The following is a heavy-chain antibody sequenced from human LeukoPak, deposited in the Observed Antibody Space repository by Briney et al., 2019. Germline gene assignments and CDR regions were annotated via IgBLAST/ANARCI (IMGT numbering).Heavy chain of an antibody. CDR2: IIPIFGTA. Sequence: ASVKVSCKASGGTFSSYAISWVRQAPGQGLEWMGGIIPIFGTANYAQKFQGRVTITADKSTSTAYMELSSLRSEDTAVYYCAREGTYYDILGPFDPWGQGTLVTLSS. D-gene: IGHD3-9*01. CDR3: AREGTYYDILGPFDP. V-gene: IGHV1-69*06. J-gene: IGHJ5*02. CDR1: GGTFSSYA.